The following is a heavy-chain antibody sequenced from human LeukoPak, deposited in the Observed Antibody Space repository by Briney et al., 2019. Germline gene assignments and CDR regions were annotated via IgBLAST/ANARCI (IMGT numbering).Heavy chain of an antibody. V-gene: IGHV3-43*01. D-gene: IGHD5-18*01. CDR2: ISWDGGST. CDR3: AKEGRYSYGYSY. CDR1: GFTFDDYT. J-gene: IGHJ4*02. Sequence: GGSLRLSCAASGFTFDDYTMHWVRQAPGKGLEWVSLISWDGGSTYYADSVKGRFTISRDNSKNSLYLQMNSLRTEDTALYYCAKEGRYSYGYSYWGQGTLVTVSS.